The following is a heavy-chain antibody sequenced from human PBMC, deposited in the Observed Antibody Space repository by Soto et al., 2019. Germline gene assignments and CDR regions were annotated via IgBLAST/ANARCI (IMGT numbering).Heavy chain of an antibody. CDR1: GGSISYDHYH. D-gene: IGHD2-21*02. CDR3: AREDDGGDRDYYGLDV. Sequence: QVQLQESGPGLVRPSQTLSLTCTVSGGSISYDHYHWTWMRQPPGKVLEWIGYIHYSGSVFYNPSLQSRLSMSVDTSKNLFSLKLSSVTAADTAVYFCAREDDGGDRDYYGLDVWGQGTTVTVSS. V-gene: IGHV4-30-4*01. J-gene: IGHJ6*02. CDR2: IHYSGSV.